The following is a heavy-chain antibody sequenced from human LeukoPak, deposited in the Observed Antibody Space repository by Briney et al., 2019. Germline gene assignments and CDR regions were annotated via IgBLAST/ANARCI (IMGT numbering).Heavy chain of an antibody. CDR1: GFTFSNYW. J-gene: IGHJ6*02. V-gene: IGHV3-74*01. CDR2: IKGDGSST. CDR3: ARGNYHAMDV. Sequence: GGSLRLSCAASGFTFSNYWMHWVRQTPGEGLVCVSLIKGDGSSTTNADSVKGRFTISRDNAKNTVYLQMNSLRAEDTAVYYCARGNYHAMDVWGQGTTVTVSS.